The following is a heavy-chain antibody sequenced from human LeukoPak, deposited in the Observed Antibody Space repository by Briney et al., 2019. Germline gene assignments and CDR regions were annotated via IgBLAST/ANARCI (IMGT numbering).Heavy chain of an antibody. CDR3: ARDAAAGY. D-gene: IGHD3-10*01. V-gene: IGHV4-59*01. J-gene: IGHJ4*02. Sequence: SETLSLTCTVSGGSISSYYWSWIRQPPGKGLEWIGYIYYSGSTNYNPSLKSRVTISVDTSKNQFSLKLSSVTAADTAVYYCARDAAAGYWGQGTLVTVSS. CDR1: GGSISSYY. CDR2: IYYSGST.